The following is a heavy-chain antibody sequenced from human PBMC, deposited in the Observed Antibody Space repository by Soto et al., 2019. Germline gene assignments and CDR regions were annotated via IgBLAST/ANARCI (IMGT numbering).Heavy chain of an antibody. CDR2: IRINAYGGTT. D-gene: IGHD3-9*01. Sequence: GGSLRLSCTASGFDFGDFAMSWFRQAPGKRLEWVGFIRINAYGGTTEYAASVKGRFTISRDDSESIAYLQMKSLKTEDTAVYYCSRGHDFDIMTGGGFYFDHWGQGTLVTVSS. J-gene: IGHJ4*02. CDR1: GFDFGDFA. V-gene: IGHV3-49*03. CDR3: SRGHDFDIMTGGGFYFDH.